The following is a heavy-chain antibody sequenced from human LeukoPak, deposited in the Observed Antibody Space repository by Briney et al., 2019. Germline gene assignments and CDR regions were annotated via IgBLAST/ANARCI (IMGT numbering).Heavy chain of an antibody. CDR2: IYTSGST. J-gene: IGHJ5*02. D-gene: IGHD5-18*01. CDR3: ARDRSYGSRTNWFDP. Sequence: SETLSLTCTVSGGSISSGSYYWSWSRQPGGRGLEWIERIYTSGSTNYNPSLKSRLTISVDTSKNQFSLKLSSVTAADTAVYYCARDRSYGSRTNWFDPCGQGTLVTVSS. CDR1: GGSISSGSYY. V-gene: IGHV4-61*02.